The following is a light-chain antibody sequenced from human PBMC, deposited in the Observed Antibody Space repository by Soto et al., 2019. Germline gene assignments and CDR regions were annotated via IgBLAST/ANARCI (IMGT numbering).Light chain of an antibody. CDR3: QQSYSTPPT. CDR1: QSISSY. CDR2: AAS. V-gene: IGKV1-39*01. Sequence: DIPMTQSPSSLCASVGDRVTITCRASQSISSYLNWYQQKPGKAPKLLIYAASSLQSGVPSRFSGSGSGTDFTLTISSLQPEDFATYYCQQSYSTPPTFGQGTKVEIK. J-gene: IGKJ1*01.